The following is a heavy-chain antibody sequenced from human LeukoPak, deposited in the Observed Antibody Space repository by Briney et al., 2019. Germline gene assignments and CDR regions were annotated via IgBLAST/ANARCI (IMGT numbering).Heavy chain of an antibody. V-gene: IGHV4-39*01. Sequence: SETLSLTCTVSGGSISSSSYYWGWIRQPPGKGLEWIGSIYYSGSTYYNPSLKSRVTISVDTSKNQFSLKLSSVTAADTAVYYCARRRYCSGGSCYWSYWGQGTLVTVSS. J-gene: IGHJ4*02. CDR1: GGSISSSSYY. D-gene: IGHD2-15*01. CDR2: IYYSGST. CDR3: ARRRYCSGGSCYWSY.